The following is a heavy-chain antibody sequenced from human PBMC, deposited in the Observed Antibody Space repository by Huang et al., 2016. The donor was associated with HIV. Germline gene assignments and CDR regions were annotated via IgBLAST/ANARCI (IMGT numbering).Heavy chain of an antibody. Sequence: QVQLHQWGAGLLKPSETLSPTCAFYGGSFSSYYWNWIRQSPGKGLEWIGQINHRGTTTYNPSLKSRVTMSVDTSKNQFSLKLNAVTAADTAVYYWAREIMISFGGPFDPCGQGTLVTVSS. D-gene: IGHD3-16*01. CDR2: INHRGTT. CDR3: AREIMISFGGPFDP. J-gene: IGHJ5*02. CDR1: GGSFSSYY. V-gene: IGHV4-34*01.